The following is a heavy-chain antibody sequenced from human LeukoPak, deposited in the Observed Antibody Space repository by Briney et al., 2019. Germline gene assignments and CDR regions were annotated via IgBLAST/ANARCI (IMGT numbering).Heavy chain of an antibody. Sequence: GGSLRLSRAASGFTFSCYSMNWVRQAPGKGLEWVSSISSSSSYIYYADSVKGRFTISRDNAKNSLYLQMNSLRAEDTAVYYCASTIDRVVITYWGQGTLVTVSS. J-gene: IGHJ4*02. V-gene: IGHV3-21*01. CDR3: ASTIDRVVITY. CDR2: ISSSSSYI. D-gene: IGHD3-22*01. CDR1: GFTFSCYS.